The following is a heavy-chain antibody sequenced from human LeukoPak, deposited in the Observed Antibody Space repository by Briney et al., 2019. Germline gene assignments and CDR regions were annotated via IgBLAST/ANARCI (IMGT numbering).Heavy chain of an antibody. Sequence: ASVKVSCKASGYTFTDYYINWVRQAPGQGLEWMGWINPNSGGTNYAQKFQGRVTMTRDTSISTAYMELSRLRSDDTAVYYCARPPYKRFEYSSSSDAFDIWGQGTMVTVSS. CDR2: INPNSGGT. J-gene: IGHJ3*02. V-gene: IGHV1-2*02. CDR3: ARPPYKRFEYSSSSDAFDI. CDR1: GYTFTDYY. D-gene: IGHD6-6*01.